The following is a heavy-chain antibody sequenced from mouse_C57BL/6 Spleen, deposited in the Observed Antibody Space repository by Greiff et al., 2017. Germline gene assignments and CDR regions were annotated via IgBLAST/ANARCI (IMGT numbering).Heavy chain of an antibody. D-gene: IGHD2-1*01. J-gene: IGHJ2*01. CDR2: IDPETGGT. CDR3: TRGNYGNYFDY. CDR1: GYTFTDYE. V-gene: IGHV1-15*01. Sequence: QVQLQQSGAELVRPGASVTLSCKASGYTFTDYEMHWVKQTPVHGLEWIGAIDPETGGTAYNQKFKGKAILTADKSSSTAYMELRSLTSEDSAVYYCTRGNYGNYFDYWGQGTTLTFSS.